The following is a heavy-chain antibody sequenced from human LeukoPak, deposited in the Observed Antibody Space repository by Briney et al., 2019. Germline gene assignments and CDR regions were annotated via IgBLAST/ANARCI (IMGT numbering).Heavy chain of an antibody. D-gene: IGHD1-26*01. CDR2: FYYSGST. V-gene: IGHV4-59*01. CDR3: ARGQGGNYYLNYFDY. Sequence: SETLSLTCTVTGGSFSAYYWSWIRQPPGKGLEWIGHFYYSGSTNYNPSLKSRVTISVDTSRNQFSLKLTSVTAADTAVYYCARGQGGNYYLNYFDYWGQGALVTVSS. J-gene: IGHJ4*02. CDR1: GGSFSAYY.